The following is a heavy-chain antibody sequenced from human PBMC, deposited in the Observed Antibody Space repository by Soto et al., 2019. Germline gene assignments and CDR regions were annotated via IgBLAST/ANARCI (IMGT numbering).Heavy chain of an antibody. V-gene: IGHV3-30-3*01. CDR2: ISYDGSNK. CDR3: AREGLSNWNYFDY. D-gene: IGHD1-1*01. J-gene: IGHJ4*02. Sequence: GGSLRLSCAASGFTFSSYAMHWVRQAPGKGLEWVAVISYDGSNKYYADSVKGRFTISRDNSKNTLYLQMNSLRAEDTAVYYCAREGLSNWNYFDYWGQGTLVTVSS. CDR1: GFTFSSYA.